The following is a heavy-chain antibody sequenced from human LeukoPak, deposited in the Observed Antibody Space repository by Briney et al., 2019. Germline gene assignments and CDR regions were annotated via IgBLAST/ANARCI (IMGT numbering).Heavy chain of an antibody. Sequence: GGSLRLSCVVSGFTFSTYAMTWVRQAPGRGLEWVSSIRGSVGGTYYADSVRGRFTISRDNSKNTLYVQMNSLRAEDTAIYYCSRDPNGDYVGAFDFQRWGQGTLVTVSS. CDR3: SRDPNGDYVGAFDFQR. J-gene: IGHJ1*01. D-gene: IGHD4-17*01. V-gene: IGHV3-23*01. CDR1: GFTFSTYA. CDR2: IRGSVGGT.